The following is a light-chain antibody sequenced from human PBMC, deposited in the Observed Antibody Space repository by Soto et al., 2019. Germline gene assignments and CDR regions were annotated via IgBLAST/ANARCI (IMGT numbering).Light chain of an antibody. CDR3: CSYAGRYTYV. Sequence: QSALTQPHSVSASPGQSVTISCTGTSSDVGGSNYVSWFQQYPGNAPKPMIYDVNKRPSGVPNRFSGSKSGNTASLTISGLQAEDEADYYSCSYAGRYTYVFGSGTKVTVL. J-gene: IGLJ1*01. CDR2: DVN. V-gene: IGLV2-11*01. CDR1: SSDVGGSNY.